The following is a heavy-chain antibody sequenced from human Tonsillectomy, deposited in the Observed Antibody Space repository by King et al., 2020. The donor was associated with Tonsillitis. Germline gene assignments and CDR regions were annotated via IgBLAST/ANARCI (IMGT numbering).Heavy chain of an antibody. CDR1: GDSISSYY. CDR3: ARGPIVGAISAFDI. V-gene: IGHV4-59*01. CDR2: IYYSGST. D-gene: IGHD1-26*01. J-gene: IGHJ3*02. Sequence: QLQESGPGLVKPSETLSLTCTVSGDSISSYYWSWIRQPPGKGLEWIGYIYYSGSTNYNPSLKSRVTISVDTSKNQFPLKLSSVTAADTAVYYCARGPIVGAISAFDIWGQGTMVTVSS.